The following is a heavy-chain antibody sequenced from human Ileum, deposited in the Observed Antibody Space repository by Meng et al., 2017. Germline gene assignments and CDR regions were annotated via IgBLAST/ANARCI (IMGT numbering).Heavy chain of an antibody. Sequence: GGSLRLSCAATGFTFTSYWMDWVRQAPGEGLMWVARTINDGSSTIHADAMKGRFTISRDNSKNMLYLQMNSLRAEDTAVYYCARVTQQLVADSWGQGALVTVSS. V-gene: IGHV3-74*01. CDR2: TINDGSST. CDR1: GFTFTSYW. D-gene: IGHD6-13*01. CDR3: ARVTQQLVADS. J-gene: IGHJ5*01.